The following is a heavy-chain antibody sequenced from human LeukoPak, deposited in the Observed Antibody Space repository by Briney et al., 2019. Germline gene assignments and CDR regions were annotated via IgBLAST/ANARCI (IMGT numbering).Heavy chain of an antibody. CDR1: GFTFSDYY. Sequence: GGSLRLSCAASGFTFSDYYMSWLRQAPGKGLEWVSYISGSGSSTYYADSVKGRFTISRDNAKNSLYLQMNSLRAEDTAVYYCARLGYSSAWPYYYFGMDVWGQGTTVTVS. J-gene: IGHJ6*02. CDR3: ARLGYSSAWPYYYFGMDV. V-gene: IGHV3-11*01. CDR2: ISGSGSST. D-gene: IGHD6-19*01.